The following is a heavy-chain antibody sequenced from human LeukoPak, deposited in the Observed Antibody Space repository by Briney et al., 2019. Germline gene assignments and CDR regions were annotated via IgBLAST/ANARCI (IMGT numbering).Heavy chain of an antibody. CDR1: GFTFSSHW. CDR3: ARDNRNYMFDY. CDR2: ISSDGSIT. Sequence: GGSLRLSCAASGFTFSSHWMHYIRQAAGKGLVWVSLISSDGSITTYADSVKGRFTISRDNAKNTLYLQMNSLRAEDTAVYYCARDNRNYMFDYWGQGILITVSS. V-gene: IGHV3-74*01. D-gene: IGHD5-24*01. J-gene: IGHJ4*02.